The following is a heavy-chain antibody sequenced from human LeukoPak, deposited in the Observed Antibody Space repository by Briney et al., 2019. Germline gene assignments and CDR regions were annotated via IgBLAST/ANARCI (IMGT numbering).Heavy chain of an antibody. CDR1: GYTFTSYG. Sequence: ASVKVSCKASGYTFTSYGISWVRQAPGQGLEWMGWISAYNGNTNYAQKLQGRVTTTTDTSTSTAYMELRSLRSDDTAVYYCARESYDSSGYYFDYWGQGTLVTVSS. J-gene: IGHJ4*02. CDR3: ARESYDSSGYYFDY. CDR2: ISAYNGNT. V-gene: IGHV1-18*01. D-gene: IGHD3-22*01.